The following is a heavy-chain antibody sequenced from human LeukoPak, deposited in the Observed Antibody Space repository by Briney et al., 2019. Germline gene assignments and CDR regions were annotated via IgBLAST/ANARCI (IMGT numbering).Heavy chain of an antibody. D-gene: IGHD3-22*01. CDR2: ISYDGSNK. V-gene: IGHV3-30*18. CDR1: GFTFSSYG. J-gene: IGHJ4*02. Sequence: PGRSLRLSCAASGFTFSSYGMHWVRQAPGKGLEWVAVISYDGSNKYYADSVKGRFTISRDNSKNTLYLQMNSLRAEDTAVYYCAKDEGYYDSSGYYKSGYFDYWGQGTLVTVSS. CDR3: AKDEGYYDSSGYYKSGYFDY.